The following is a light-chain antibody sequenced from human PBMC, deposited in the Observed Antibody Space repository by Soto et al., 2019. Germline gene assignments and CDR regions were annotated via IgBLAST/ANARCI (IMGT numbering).Light chain of an antibody. CDR3: QQYGSSPRT. CDR2: DAS. J-gene: IGKJ1*01. V-gene: IGKV3-20*01. Sequence: EIVLTQSPCTLSSSPGERATLSCRASQSVTSSYLAWYHQKPGQAPRLLIYDASSRATGIPDRFSGSGSGTDFTLTISRLEPEDFAVYYCQQYGSSPRTFGQGTKVEIK. CDR1: QSVTSSY.